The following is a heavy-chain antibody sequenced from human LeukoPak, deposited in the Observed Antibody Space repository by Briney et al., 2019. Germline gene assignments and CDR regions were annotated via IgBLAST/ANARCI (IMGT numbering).Heavy chain of an antibody. J-gene: IGHJ6*03. D-gene: IGHD3-22*01. CDR1: GFTFSSYA. CDR3: ARDPHYYDSSGYNYYVDV. V-gene: IGHV3-23*01. Sequence: GGSLRLSCAASGFTFSSYAMSWVRQAPGKGLEWVSAISGSGGSTYYADSVKGRFTISRDNAKNTLYLQMNSLRAEDAAVYYCARDPHYYDSSGYNYYVDVWGKGTTVTVSS. CDR2: ISGSGGST.